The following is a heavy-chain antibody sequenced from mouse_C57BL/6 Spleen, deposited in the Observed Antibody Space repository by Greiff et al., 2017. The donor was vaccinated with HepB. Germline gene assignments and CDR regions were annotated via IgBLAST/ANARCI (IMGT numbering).Heavy chain of an antibody. CDR2: INPSSGYT. D-gene: IGHD1-1*01. Sequence: VQLQQSGAELARPGASVKMSYKASGYTFTSYTMHWVKQRPGQGLEWIGYINPSSGYTKYNQKFKDKATLTADKSSSTAYMQLSSLTSEESAFYYCARSNYYGSSRRLVLAYWGQGTLVTVSA. J-gene: IGHJ3*01. CDR1: GYTFTSYT. CDR3: ARSNYYGSSRRLVLAY. V-gene: IGHV1-4*01.